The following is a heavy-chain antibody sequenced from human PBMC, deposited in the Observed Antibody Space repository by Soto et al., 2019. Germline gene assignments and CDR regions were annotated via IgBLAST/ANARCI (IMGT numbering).Heavy chain of an antibody. CDR2: ISCNSGSI. CDR3: AKVNPHYYDSSGVSFDI. V-gene: IGHV3-9*01. CDR1: GFTLYDYC. J-gene: IGHJ3*02. D-gene: IGHD3-22*01. Sequence: SLRLSCAASGFTLYDYCMNWVRQAPGRVLEWVSGISCNSGSIGYADSVKGRFTIYRDNAKNSLYLQMNSLRAADTALYYCAKVNPHYYDSSGVSFDISGQGTMDTVSS.